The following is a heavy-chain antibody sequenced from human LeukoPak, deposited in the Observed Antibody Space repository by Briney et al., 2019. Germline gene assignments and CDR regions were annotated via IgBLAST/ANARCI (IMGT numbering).Heavy chain of an antibody. V-gene: IGHV4-59*01. CDR1: GGSISSY. Sequence: SETLSLTCTVSGGSISSYWSWIRQPPGKGLEWIGYIYYSGSTNYNPSLKSRVTISVDTSRNQFSLKLSSVTAADTAVYYCARVSLGTGTTAYYYYMDVWGKGTTVTVSS. CDR2: IYYSGST. D-gene: IGHD3-16*02. CDR3: ARVSLGTGTTAYYYYMDV. J-gene: IGHJ6*03.